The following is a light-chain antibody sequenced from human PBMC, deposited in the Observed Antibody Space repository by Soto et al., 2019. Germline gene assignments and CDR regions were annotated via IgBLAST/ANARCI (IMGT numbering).Light chain of an antibody. CDR1: QGISSA. J-gene: IGKJ5*01. Sequence: AIPLTQSPSSLSASVGDRVTITCRASQGISSALAWYQQKPGKAPKLLIYDASSLERGVPSRFSGSGSGTDFTLTISSLQPEDFATYYCQQFNSYPITFGQGTRLEIK. CDR3: QQFNSYPIT. V-gene: IGKV1-13*02. CDR2: DAS.